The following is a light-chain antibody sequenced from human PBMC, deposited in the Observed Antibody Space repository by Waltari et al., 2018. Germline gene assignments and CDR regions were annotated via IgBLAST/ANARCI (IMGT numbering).Light chain of an antibody. CDR3: SSYTSSSTVV. J-gene: IGLJ2*01. Sequence: QSALTQPASVSGSPGQSITISCTGTSSDVGGYNYVSWYQQNPGKAPKLMLYEVSNRPSGVSNRFAGSKSGNPASLTISGLQAEDEADYYCSSYTSSSTVVFGGGTKLTVL. CDR2: EVS. CDR1: SSDVGGYNY. V-gene: IGLV2-14*01.